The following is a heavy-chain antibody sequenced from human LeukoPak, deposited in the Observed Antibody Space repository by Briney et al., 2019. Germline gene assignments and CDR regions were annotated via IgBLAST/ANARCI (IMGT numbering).Heavy chain of an antibody. CDR2: IYYSGST. CDR1: GVSISNYY. D-gene: IGHD2-15*01. J-gene: IGHJ3*02. V-gene: IGHV4-59*01. CDR3: ATSMHGYCSGGSCYGAFDI. Sequence: SETLSLTCTVSGVSISNYYWSWIRQPPGKGLEWIGYIYYSGSTNYNPSLKSRVTISVDTSKNQFSLQLSSVTAADTAVYYCATSMHGYCSGGSCYGAFDIWGQGTMVTVSS.